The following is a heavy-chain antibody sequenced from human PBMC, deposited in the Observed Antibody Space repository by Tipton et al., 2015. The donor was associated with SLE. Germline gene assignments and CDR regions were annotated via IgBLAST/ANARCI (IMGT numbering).Heavy chain of an antibody. CDR2: IYTSGST. V-gene: IGHV4-61*09. CDR3: ARGYCSGGSCSYWYFDL. Sequence: TLSLTCTVSGGSISSGSYYWSWIRQPAGKGLEWIGYIYTSGSTNYNPSLKSRVTISVDTSKNQFSLKLSSVTAADTAVYYCARGYCSGGSCSYWYFDLWGRGTLVTASS. J-gene: IGHJ2*01. CDR1: GGSISSGSYY. D-gene: IGHD2-15*01.